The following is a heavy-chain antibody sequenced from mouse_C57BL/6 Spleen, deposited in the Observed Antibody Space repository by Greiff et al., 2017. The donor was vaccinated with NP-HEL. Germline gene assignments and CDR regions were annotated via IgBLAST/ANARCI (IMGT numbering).Heavy chain of an antibody. CDR3: ARDFDSPVDY. CDR1: GYTFTSYW. V-gene: IGHV1-7*01. CDR2: LNPSSGYT. D-gene: IGHD2-4*01. Sequence: QVQLQQSGAELAKPGASVKLSCKASGYTFTSYWMHWVKQRPGQGLEWIGYLNPSSGYTKYNQKFKDKATLTADKSSRTAYMQLSSLTYEDSAVYYCARDFDSPVDYWGQGTTLTVSS. J-gene: IGHJ2*01.